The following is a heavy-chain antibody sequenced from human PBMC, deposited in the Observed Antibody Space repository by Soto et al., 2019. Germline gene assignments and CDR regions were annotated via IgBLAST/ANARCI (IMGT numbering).Heavy chain of an antibody. D-gene: IGHD3-10*01. CDR2: IYNIMST. CDR1: GGPVKSDFYY. V-gene: IGHV4-61*01. CDR3: ARGRRAGNWFDS. Sequence: SETLSLTCTVSGGPVKSDFYYWSWIRQPPGKGLEWIGYIYNIMSTNYNPSLRSRVTMSLDTSNNQFSLKLTSVTAADTAVYYCARGRRAGNWFDSWGQGTLVTVSS. J-gene: IGHJ5*01.